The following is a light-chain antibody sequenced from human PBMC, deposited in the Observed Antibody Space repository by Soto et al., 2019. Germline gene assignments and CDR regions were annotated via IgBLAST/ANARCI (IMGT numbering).Light chain of an antibody. V-gene: IGKV3-11*01. CDR2: DAS. J-gene: IGKJ5*01. Sequence: EIVLTQSPATLSLSPGERATLSCRASQSVSSYLAWYQQKPGQAPRLLIYDASNRATGIPARFSGSGSGTDFTLTISSLEPEDFAVYYCQQRSNWPRTFGQGTRLAI. CDR1: QSVSSY. CDR3: QQRSNWPRT.